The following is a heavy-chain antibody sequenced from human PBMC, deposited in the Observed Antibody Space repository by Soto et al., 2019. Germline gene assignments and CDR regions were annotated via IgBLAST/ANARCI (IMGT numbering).Heavy chain of an antibody. CDR1: GFNFSNHG. V-gene: IGHV3-30*18. CDR3: AKDRVKSGYVFDY. D-gene: IGHD5-12*01. Sequence: QVQLVESGGGVVQPGRSLRLSCAASGFNFSNHGMHWVRQAPGKGLEWVAVISNAGNNKYYADSVKGRFSISRDNSTNMGYLQMNSLRPEDTAGYYCAKDRVKSGYVFDYWGQGTLVTVSS. CDR2: ISNAGNNK. J-gene: IGHJ4*02.